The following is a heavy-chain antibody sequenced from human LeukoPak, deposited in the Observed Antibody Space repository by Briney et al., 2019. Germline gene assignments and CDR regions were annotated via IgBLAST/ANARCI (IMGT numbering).Heavy chain of an antibody. J-gene: IGHJ4*02. CDR3: AKGYGDLFDY. Sequence: PGGSLRLSCAASGFTFDDYGMSWVRQAPGKGLEWVSAISGSGGSTYYADSVKGRFTISRDNSKNTLYLQMNSLRAEDTAVYYCAKGYGDLFDYWGQGTLVTVSS. D-gene: IGHD4-17*01. CDR1: GFTFDDYG. CDR2: ISGSGGST. V-gene: IGHV3-23*01.